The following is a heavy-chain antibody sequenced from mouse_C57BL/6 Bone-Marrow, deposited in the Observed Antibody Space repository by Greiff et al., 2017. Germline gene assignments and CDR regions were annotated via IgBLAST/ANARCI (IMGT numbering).Heavy chain of an antibody. J-gene: IGHJ1*03. D-gene: IGHD2-13*01. CDR3: ARRVIYWYFDV. Sequence: EVKVVESGGDLVKPGGSLKLSCAASGFTFSSYGMSWVRQTPDKRLEWVATISSGGSYTYYPDSVKGRFTISRDNATNTLYLQMSSLKSEDTAMYYCARRVIYWYFDVWGTGTTVTVSS. CDR1: GFTFSSYG. V-gene: IGHV5-6*02. CDR2: ISSGGSYT.